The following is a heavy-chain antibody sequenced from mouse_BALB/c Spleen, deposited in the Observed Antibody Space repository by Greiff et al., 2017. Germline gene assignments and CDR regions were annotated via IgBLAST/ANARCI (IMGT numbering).Heavy chain of an antibody. D-gene: IGHD2-3*01. J-gene: IGHJ4*01. CDR2: IYPGNSDT. CDR1: GYSFTSYW. Sequence: VQLQQSGTVLARPGASVKMSCKASGYSFTSYWMHWVKQRPGQGLEWIGAIYPGNSDTSYNQKFKGKAKLTAVTSASTAYMELSSLTNEDSAVYYCTRGGDGWGAMDYWGQGTSVTVSS. V-gene: IGHV1-5*01. CDR3: TRGGDGWGAMDY.